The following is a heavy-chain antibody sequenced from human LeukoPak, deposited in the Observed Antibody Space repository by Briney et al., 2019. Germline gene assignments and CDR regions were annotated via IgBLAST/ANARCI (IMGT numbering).Heavy chain of an antibody. CDR3: ARDRPGGSSLDY. Sequence: SETLSLTCTVSGGSISSYYWSWIRQPPGKGLEWIGYIYSSGSTNYNPSLKSRVTISIDTSKNQFSLKVNSVTAADTAVYYCARDRPGGSSLDYWGQGTLVTVSS. D-gene: IGHD6-13*01. CDR2: IYSSGST. CDR1: GGSISSYY. V-gene: IGHV4-59*01. J-gene: IGHJ4*02.